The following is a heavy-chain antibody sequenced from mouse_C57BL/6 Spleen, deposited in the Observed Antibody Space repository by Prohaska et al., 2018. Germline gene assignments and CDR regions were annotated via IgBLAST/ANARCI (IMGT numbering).Heavy chain of an antibody. Sequence: QVQLHQPGAELVTPGASVKFSCKASGYTFTSYWMHCVTQRPGHALEWIGMIHPNSGSTNYNEKFKSKATLNVDKSSSTAYMQLSSLASEDSAVYDCARPYYGSSYGFAYWGQGTLVTVSA. J-gene: IGHJ3*01. CDR2: IHPNSGST. CDR3: ARPYYGSSYGFAY. V-gene: IGHV1-64*01. D-gene: IGHD1-1*01. CDR1: GYTFTSYW.